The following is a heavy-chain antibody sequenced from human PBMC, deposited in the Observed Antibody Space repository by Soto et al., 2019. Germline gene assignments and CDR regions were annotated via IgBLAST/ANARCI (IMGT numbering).Heavy chain of an antibody. CDR2: ISWNSGSI. J-gene: IGHJ4*02. CDR1: GFTFDDYA. V-gene: IGHV3-9*01. CDR3: AKDRGLMVRGVLFDY. D-gene: IGHD3-10*01. Sequence: GGSLRLSCAASGFTFDDYAMHWVRQAPGKGLEWVSGISWNSGSIGYADSVKGRFTISRDNAKNSLYLQMNSLRAEDTALYYCAKDRGLMVRGVLFDYWGQGTLVTVSS.